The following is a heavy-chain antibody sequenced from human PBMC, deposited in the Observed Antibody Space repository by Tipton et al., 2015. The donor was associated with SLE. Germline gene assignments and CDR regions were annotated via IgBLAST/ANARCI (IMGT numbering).Heavy chain of an antibody. Sequence: LRLSCAVYGGSFSGYYWSWIRQPPGKGLEWIGEINHSGSTNYNPSLKSRVTISVDTSKNQFSLKLSSVAAADTAVYYCARALNPLRVSPWGQGTLVTVSS. V-gene: IGHV4-34*01. CDR2: INHSGST. D-gene: IGHD4-23*01. CDR3: ARALNPLRVSP. CDR1: GGSFSGYY. J-gene: IGHJ5*02.